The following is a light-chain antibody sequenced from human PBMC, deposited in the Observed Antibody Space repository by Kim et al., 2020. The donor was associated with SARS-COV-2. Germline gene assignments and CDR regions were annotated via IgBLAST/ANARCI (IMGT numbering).Light chain of an antibody. V-gene: IGLV3-19*01. CDR3: NSRDSNDNVV. J-gene: IGLJ2*01. CDR2: GKN. CDR1: SLRSYY. Sequence: VVLGQTVRSTCQGDSLRSYYATWYQQKPGQAPILVIYGKNNRPSGIPDRFSGSSSGNTASFTITGTQAGDEADYYCNSRDSNDNVVFGGGTQLTVL.